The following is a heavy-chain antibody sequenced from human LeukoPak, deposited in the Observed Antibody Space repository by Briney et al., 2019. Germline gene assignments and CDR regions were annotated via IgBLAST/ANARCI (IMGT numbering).Heavy chain of an antibody. J-gene: IGHJ3*01. V-gene: IGHV3-23*01. CDR1: GFAFSSHA. CDR3: ARGSTYDFWSGDALDV. CDR2: ISGSAEKT. Sequence: PGGSLRLSCAASGFAFSSHAMTWVRQAPGKGLEWVSSISGSAEKTYYADSVKGRFTISRDSSQKILNLQMKYLRVEDTAIYYCARGSTYDFWSGDALDVWGQGTMVTVSS. D-gene: IGHD3-3*01.